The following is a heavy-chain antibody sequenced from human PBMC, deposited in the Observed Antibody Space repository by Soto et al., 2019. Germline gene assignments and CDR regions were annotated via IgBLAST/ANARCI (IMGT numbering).Heavy chain of an antibody. V-gene: IGHV5-51*01. CDR3: ARRSRPSIATIHV. J-gene: IGHJ6*01. Sequence: GAALKISCRCSGYQFTTYWIGWVLQMPGQGLEWMGIIYPGDSNTRYSPSFQGQVTISADKSINTAYLQWNSLKASDTAMYYCARRSRPSIATIHVWGQGTTVTVSS. CDR1: GYQFTTYW. D-gene: IGHD3-3*01. CDR2: IYPGDSNT.